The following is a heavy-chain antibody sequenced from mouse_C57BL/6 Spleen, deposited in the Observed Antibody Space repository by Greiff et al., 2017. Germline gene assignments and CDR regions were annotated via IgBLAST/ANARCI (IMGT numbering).Heavy chain of an antibody. V-gene: IGHV5-9*01. D-gene: IGHD2-1*01. J-gene: IGHJ1*03. Sequence: DVMLVESGGGLVKPGGSLKLSCAASGFTFSSYTMSWVRQTPEKRLEWVATISGGGGNTYYPDSVKGRFTISRDNAKNTLYLQMSSLRSEDTALYYCARVYYGHWYFDVWGTGTTVTVSS. CDR1: GFTFSSYT. CDR2: ISGGGGNT. CDR3: ARVYYGHWYFDV.